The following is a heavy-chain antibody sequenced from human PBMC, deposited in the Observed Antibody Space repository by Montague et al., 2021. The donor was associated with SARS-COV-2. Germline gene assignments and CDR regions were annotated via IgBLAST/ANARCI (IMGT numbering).Heavy chain of an antibody. CDR3: VRVTGLIFTDPFDY. Sequence: SETLSLTCSVSGDSISSSDYYWGWIRQPPGKGLDWIGNIYYNGATYYNLSLQSRLTISVDRTKNQFSLELRSVTAADTAVYYCVRVTGLIFTDPFDYWGQGNLVTVSS. CDR2: IYYNGAT. D-gene: IGHD3-9*01. J-gene: IGHJ4*02. V-gene: IGHV4-39*01. CDR1: GDSISSSDYY.